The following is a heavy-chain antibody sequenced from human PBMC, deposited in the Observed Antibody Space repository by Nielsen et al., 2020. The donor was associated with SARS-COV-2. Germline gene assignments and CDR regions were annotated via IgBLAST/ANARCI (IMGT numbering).Heavy chain of an antibody. J-gene: IGHJ4*02. V-gene: IGHV3-48*04. D-gene: IGHD2-21*02. CDR2: ISSSSSTI. Sequence: GESLKISCAASGFTFSSYSMNWVRQAPGKGLEWVSYISSSSSTIYYADSVKGRFTISRDNAKNSLYLQMNSLRAEDTAVYYCARDAPPAYCGGDCSSGDFDYWGQGTLVTVSS. CDR1: GFTFSSYS. CDR3: ARDAPPAYCGGDCSSGDFDY.